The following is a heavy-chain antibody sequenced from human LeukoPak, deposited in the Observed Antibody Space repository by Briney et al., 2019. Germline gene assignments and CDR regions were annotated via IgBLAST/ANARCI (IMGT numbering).Heavy chain of an antibody. Sequence: GSLRLSCAASGFTFSSYAMSWVRQAPGKGLEWVSAISGSGGSTYYADSVKGRFTISRDNSKNTLYLQMNSLRAEDTAVYYCAKDRAIQLWSDYWGRGTLVTVSS. CDR1: GFTFSSYA. CDR2: ISGSGGST. J-gene: IGHJ4*02. V-gene: IGHV3-23*01. CDR3: AKDRAIQLWSDY. D-gene: IGHD5-18*01.